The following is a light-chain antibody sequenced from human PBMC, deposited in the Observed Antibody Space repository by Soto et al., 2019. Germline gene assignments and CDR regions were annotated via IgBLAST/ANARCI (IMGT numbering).Light chain of an antibody. CDR2: GAS. V-gene: IGKV3-20*01. CDR1: QSVSSSY. Sequence: EIVLTQSPGTLSLSPGERATLSCRASQSVSSSYLAWYQQTPGQAPRLIIYGASSRATGIPDRFSGSGSGTDFPLTISRLEPEDFAVYYCQQYGSSSFTFGPGTKVDIK. CDR3: QQYGSSSFT. J-gene: IGKJ3*01.